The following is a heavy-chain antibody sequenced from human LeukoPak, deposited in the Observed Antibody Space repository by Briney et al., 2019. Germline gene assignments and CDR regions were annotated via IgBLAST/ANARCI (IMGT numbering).Heavy chain of an antibody. D-gene: IGHD3-10*01. J-gene: IGHJ4*02. CDR1: GGSISSYY. CDR2: IYYSGST. Sequence: SETLSLTCTVSGGSISSYYWSWIRQPPGKGLEWLGYIYYSGSTNYNPSLKSRVTISVDTSKNQFSLKLSSVTAADTAVYYCARADYYGSGSSNDYWGQGTLVTASS. CDR3: ARADYYGSGSSNDY. V-gene: IGHV4-59*01.